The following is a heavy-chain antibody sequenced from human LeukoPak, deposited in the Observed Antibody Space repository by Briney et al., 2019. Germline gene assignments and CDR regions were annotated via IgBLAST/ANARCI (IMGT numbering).Heavy chain of an antibody. CDR3: ARGGSSPRGYSSSWYFVRVLDP. D-gene: IGHD6-13*01. CDR2: INHSGST. J-gene: IGHJ5*02. V-gene: IGHV4-34*01. Sequence: SETLSLTCAVNGGSFSGYYWSWIRQPPGKGLEWIGEINHSGSTNYNPSLKSRVTISVDTSKNQFSLKLSSVTAADTAVYYCARGGSSPRGYSSSWYFVRVLDPWGQGTLVTVSS. CDR1: GGSFSGYY.